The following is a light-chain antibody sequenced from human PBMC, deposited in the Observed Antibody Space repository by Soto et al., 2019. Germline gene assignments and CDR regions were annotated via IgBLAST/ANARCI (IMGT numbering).Light chain of an antibody. J-gene: IGLJ3*02. CDR1: SSDVGGYNY. Sequence: QSALTQPASVSGSPGQTITISCTGTSSDVGGYNYLSWYQQHPGKAPKVMIYEVSNRASGVSNRFSGSKSGNTASLTISGLQAEDEADYFCSSYTPSGTPVFGGGTKLTVL. CDR3: SSYTPSGTPV. V-gene: IGLV2-14*01. CDR2: EVS.